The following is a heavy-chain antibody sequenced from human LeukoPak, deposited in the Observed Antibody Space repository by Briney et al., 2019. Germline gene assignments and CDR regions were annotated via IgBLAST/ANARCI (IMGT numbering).Heavy chain of an antibody. CDR3: ARLDDSSGYYQDAFDI. J-gene: IGHJ3*02. V-gene: IGHV5-51*01. CDR1: GYNFTNYW. D-gene: IGHD3-22*01. Sequence: ESLKISCKASGYNFTNYWIVWVRQTPGKGLEWMGIIDPGDSDTMYNPSLQGQVTISADKSLSTANLQWSSLKASDTAMYYCARLDDSSGYYQDAFDIWGQGTVVTVSS. CDR2: IDPGDSDT.